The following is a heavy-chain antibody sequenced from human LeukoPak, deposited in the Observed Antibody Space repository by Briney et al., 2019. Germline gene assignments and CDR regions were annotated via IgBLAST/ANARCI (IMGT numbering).Heavy chain of an antibody. CDR1: GGSISSGSYY. J-gene: IGHJ4*02. CDR2: INHSGST. V-gene: IGHV4-39*07. D-gene: IGHD6-13*01. Sequence: SQTLSLTCTVSGGSISSGSYYWSWIRQPPGKGLEWIGEINHSGSTNYNPSLKSRVTISVDTSKNQFSLKLSSVTAADTAVYYCARVGIRRDSSSWYRGYRAGVHFDYWGQGTLVTVSS. CDR3: ARVGIRRDSSSWYRGYRAGVHFDY.